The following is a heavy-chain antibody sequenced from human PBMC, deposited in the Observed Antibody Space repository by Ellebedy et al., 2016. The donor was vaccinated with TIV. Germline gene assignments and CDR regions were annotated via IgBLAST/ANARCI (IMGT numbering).Heavy chain of an antibody. Sequence: GESLKISXAASGITFSSYAMSWVRQAPGKGLEWVSAISESGVSTYYADSVKGRFTISRDNSKNTLHLQMNSLRAEDTAVYYCAKEERLQYNWFGPWGQGTLVTVSS. D-gene: IGHD1-26*01. V-gene: IGHV3-23*01. CDR2: ISESGVST. J-gene: IGHJ5*02. CDR1: GITFSSYA. CDR3: AKEERLQYNWFGP.